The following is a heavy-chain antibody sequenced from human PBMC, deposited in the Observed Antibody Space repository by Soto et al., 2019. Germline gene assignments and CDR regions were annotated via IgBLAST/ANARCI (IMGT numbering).Heavy chain of an antibody. CDR1: GGSISSGGYY. CDR3: ARFPYGDYAIDY. D-gene: IGHD4-17*01. V-gene: IGHV4-31*03. J-gene: IGHJ4*02. Sequence: SETLSLTCTVSGGSISSGGYYWSWIRQHPGKGLEWIGYIYYSGSTYYNPSLKSRVTISVDTSKKQFSLKLSSVTAADTAVYYCARFPYGDYAIDYWGQGTLVTVSS. CDR2: IYYSGST.